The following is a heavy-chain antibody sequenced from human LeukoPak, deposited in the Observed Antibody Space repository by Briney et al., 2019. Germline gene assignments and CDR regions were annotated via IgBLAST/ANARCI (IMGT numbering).Heavy chain of an antibody. V-gene: IGHV3-53*04. D-gene: IGHD4-23*01. CDR1: GFTVSSNY. J-gene: IGHJ6*02. Sequence: GGSLRLSCAASGFTVSSNYMSWVRQAPGKGLEWVSVIYSGGSTYYADSVKGRFTISRHNSKNTLYLQMNSLRAEDTAVYYCARDSGDDYGGDYYYYGMDVRGQGTTVTVSS. CDR2: IYSGGST. CDR3: ARDSGDDYGGDYYYYGMDV.